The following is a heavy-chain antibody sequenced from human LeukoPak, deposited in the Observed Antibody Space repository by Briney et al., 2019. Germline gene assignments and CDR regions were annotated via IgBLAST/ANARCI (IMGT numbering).Heavy chain of an antibody. V-gene: IGHV1-2*02. Sequence: ASVKVSCKASGYTFTGYYMHWVRPAPGQGLEWMGWINPNSGGTNYAQKFQGRVTMTRDTSISTAYMELSRLRSDDTAVYYCARTLPRTIFGVVIPLDAFDIWGQGTMVTVSS. D-gene: IGHD3-3*01. CDR2: INPNSGGT. CDR3: ARTLPRTIFGVVIPLDAFDI. CDR1: GYTFTGYY. J-gene: IGHJ3*02.